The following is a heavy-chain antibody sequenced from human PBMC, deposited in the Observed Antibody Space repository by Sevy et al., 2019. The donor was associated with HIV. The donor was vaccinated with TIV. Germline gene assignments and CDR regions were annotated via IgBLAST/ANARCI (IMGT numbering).Heavy chain of an antibody. CDR2: ISSSGSTI. J-gene: IGHJ4*02. CDR1: GFTFSDYY. CDR3: ARGQYYYGSGSYYIGY. Sequence: GGSLRLSCAASGFTFSDYYMSWIRQAPGKGLEWVSYISSSGSTIYYADSVKGRFTISRDNAKNSLYLKMNSLRAEDTAVYYCARGQYYYGSGSYYIGYWGQGTLVTVSS. D-gene: IGHD3-10*01. V-gene: IGHV3-11*01.